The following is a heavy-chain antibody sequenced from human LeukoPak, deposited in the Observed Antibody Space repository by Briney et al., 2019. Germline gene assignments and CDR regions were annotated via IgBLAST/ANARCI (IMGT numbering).Heavy chain of an antibody. J-gene: IGHJ4*02. CDR1: GGSIRNYY. V-gene: IGHV4-59*08. CDR3: ARHQDTSGWGTFPLDY. CDR2: IYYTGSS. Sequence: SETLSLTCTVSGGSIRNYYWSWIRQPPGKGLEWIAYIYYTGSSNYNPSLKSRVTISVDTSKNQFSLKLSSVTAADTAVYYCARHQDTSGWGTFPLDYWGQGTLVTVSS. D-gene: IGHD3-10*01.